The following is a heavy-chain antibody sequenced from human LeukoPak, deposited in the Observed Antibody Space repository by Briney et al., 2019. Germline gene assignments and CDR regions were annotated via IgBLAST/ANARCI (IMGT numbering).Heavy chain of an antibody. V-gene: IGHV3-48*02. J-gene: IGHJ3*02. Sequence: PGGSLRLSCAVSGFTFSSYVMNWVRQAPGKGLEWVSYISRSGITRYYADSVKGRFTISRDNAKNSLYLQMNSLRDEDTAVYYCARDRVGATEGDAFDIWGQGTMVTVSS. CDR2: ISRSGITR. CDR1: GFTFSSYV. D-gene: IGHD1-26*01. CDR3: ARDRVGATEGDAFDI.